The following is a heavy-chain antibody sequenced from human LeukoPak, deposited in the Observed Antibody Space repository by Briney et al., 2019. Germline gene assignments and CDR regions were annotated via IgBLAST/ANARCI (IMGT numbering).Heavy chain of an antibody. CDR2: INWNGGST. J-gene: IGHJ3*02. D-gene: IGHD2-21*02. CDR1: GFTFDDYG. CDR3: ARVVAYCGGDCYSYDAFDI. V-gene: IGHV3-20*04. Sequence: GGSLRLSCAASGFTFDDYGMSWVRQAPGKGLELVSGINWNGGSTGYADSVKGRFTISRDNAKNSLYLQMNSLRAEDTALYYCARVVAYCGGDCYSYDAFDIWGQGTMVTVSS.